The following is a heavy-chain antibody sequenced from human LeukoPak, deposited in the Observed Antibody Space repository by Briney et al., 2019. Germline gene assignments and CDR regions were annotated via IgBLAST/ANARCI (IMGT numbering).Heavy chain of an antibody. Sequence: LSLTXXVSXXSXXSGGYYWSWIRXHPGKGLEWIGYIYYSGSTYYNPSLKSRVTISVDTSKNQFSLKLSSVTAADTAVYYCARGQYTYGMDVWGQGTTVTVSS. CDR1: XXSXXSGGYY. V-gene: IGHV4-31*03. J-gene: IGHJ6*02. CDR3: ARGQYTYGMDV. D-gene: IGHD4-11*01. CDR2: IYYSGST.